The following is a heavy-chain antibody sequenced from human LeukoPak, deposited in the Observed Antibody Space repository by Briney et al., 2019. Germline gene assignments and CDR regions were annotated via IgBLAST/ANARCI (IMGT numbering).Heavy chain of an antibody. D-gene: IGHD3-9*01. V-gene: IGHV1-3*01. CDR3: ARGYYDILTGYYPFDY. CDR2: INAGNGNT. J-gene: IGHJ4*02. CDR1: GYTFTSYA. Sequence: GASVKVSCKASGYTFTSYAMHWVRQPPGQRLEWMGWINAGNGNTKYSQKFQGRVTITRDTSASTAYMELSSLRSEDTAVYYCARGYYDILTGYYPFDYWGQGTLVTVSS.